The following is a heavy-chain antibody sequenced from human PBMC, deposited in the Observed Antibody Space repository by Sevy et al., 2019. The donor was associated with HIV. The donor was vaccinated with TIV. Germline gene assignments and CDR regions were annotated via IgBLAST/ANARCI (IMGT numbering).Heavy chain of an antibody. V-gene: IGHV3-30-3*01. CDR1: GFSFSHYA. Sequence: GGSLRLSCAVSGFSFSHYAFHLVRQAPGKGLEWVSLISYDGTYKYYADSVKGRFTISRDNSKNTLYLQMNSLRGNDTAVYYCARVAVSYCTNDCYHRFDYWGPGALVTVSS. J-gene: IGHJ4*02. CDR2: ISYDGTYK. D-gene: IGHD2-8*01. CDR3: ARVAVSYCTNDCYHRFDY.